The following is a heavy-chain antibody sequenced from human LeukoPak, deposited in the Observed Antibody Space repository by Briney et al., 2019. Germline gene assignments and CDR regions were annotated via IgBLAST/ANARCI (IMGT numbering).Heavy chain of an antibody. J-gene: IGHJ4*02. Sequence: GGSLRLSCAASGFTFSNYWMSWVRQAPGKGLEWVAHINQDGSEEHYMDSVKARFIISRDNAKNSPSLQMDSLRAEDTAVYYCVRDGGVSGYDLLDYWGQGTLVTVSS. CDR3: VRDGGVSGYDLLDY. CDR1: GFTFSNYW. V-gene: IGHV3-7*01. D-gene: IGHD5-12*01. CDR2: INQDGSEE.